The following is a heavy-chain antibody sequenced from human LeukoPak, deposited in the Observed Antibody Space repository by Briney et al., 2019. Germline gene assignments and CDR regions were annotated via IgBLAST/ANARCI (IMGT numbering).Heavy chain of an antibody. CDR3: AVDYVWGSYRVFDY. CDR2: IYYSGST. D-gene: IGHD3-16*02. J-gene: IGHJ4*02. V-gene: IGHV4-31*03. Sequence: SQTLSLTCTVSGGSISSGGYYWSWIRQHPGKGLERIGYIYYSGSTYYNPSLKSRVTISVDTSKNQFSLKLSSVTAADTAVYYCAVDYVWGSYRVFDYWGQGTLVTVSS. CDR1: GGSISSGGYY.